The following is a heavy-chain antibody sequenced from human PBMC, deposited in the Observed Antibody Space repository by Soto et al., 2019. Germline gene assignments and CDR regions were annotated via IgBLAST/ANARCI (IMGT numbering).Heavy chain of an antibody. CDR3: ARNRPSIAARAYYFDY. CDR1: GGSFSGYY. D-gene: IGHD6-6*01. V-gene: IGHV4-34*01. Sequence: SETLSLTCAVYGGSFSGYYWSWIRQPPGKGLEWIGEINHSGSTNYNPSLKSRVTISVDTSKNQFSLKLSSVTAADTAVYYCARNRPSIAARAYYFDYWGQGTLATVSS. CDR2: INHSGST. J-gene: IGHJ4*02.